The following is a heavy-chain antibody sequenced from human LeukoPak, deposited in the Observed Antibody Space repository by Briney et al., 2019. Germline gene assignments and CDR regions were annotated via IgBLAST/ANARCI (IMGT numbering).Heavy chain of an antibody. Sequence: GGSLRLSCAASGFTVSSDNMSWVRQAPGKTLEWVSVVYSGGGGTNYADSVRGRFTISRDDSKNTVYLQMNSLRVEDTAVCYCAKRSGGYYDFWGQGTLVTVSS. CDR2: VYSGGGGT. V-gene: IGHV3-66*02. CDR1: GFTVSSDN. D-gene: IGHD3-3*01. CDR3: AKRSGGYYDF. J-gene: IGHJ4*02.